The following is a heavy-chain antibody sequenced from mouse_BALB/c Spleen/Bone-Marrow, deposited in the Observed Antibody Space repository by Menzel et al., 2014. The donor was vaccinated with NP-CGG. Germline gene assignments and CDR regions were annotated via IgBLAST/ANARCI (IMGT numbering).Heavy chain of an antibody. CDR2: INPDSNTI. D-gene: IGHD1-2*01. CDR1: GFDFSRYW. V-gene: IGHV4-1*02. J-gene: IGHJ3*01. Sequence: EVMLVESGGGLVQPGGSLKLSCAASGFDFSRYWMSWVRQAPGKGLEWIGEINPDSNTINYTPSLKDKFIISRDNAKNTLYLQMSKVRSEDTALHYCARLGYYGSFAYWGQGTLVTVSA. CDR3: ARLGYYGSFAY.